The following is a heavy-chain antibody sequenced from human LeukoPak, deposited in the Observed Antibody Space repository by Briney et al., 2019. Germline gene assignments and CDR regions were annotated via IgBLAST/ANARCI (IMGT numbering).Heavy chain of an antibody. V-gene: IGHV3-43D*03. Sequence: GGSRRLSCAASGFTFEDYAMHWFRKAPGKVLEWVSLISWDGGSTYYADSVKGRFTISRDNSKNSLYLQMNSLRAEDTALYYCAKDVTDSSSWLDYWGQGTLVTVSS. CDR3: AKDVTDSSSWLDY. CDR2: ISWDGGST. D-gene: IGHD6-13*01. J-gene: IGHJ4*02. CDR1: GFTFEDYA.